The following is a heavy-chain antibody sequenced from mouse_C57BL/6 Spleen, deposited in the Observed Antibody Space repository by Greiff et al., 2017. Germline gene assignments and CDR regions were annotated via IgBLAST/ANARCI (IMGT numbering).Heavy chain of an antibody. CDR2: IHPNSGST. D-gene: IGHD4-1*01. V-gene: IGHV1-64*01. CDR3: ARSERSNWDFDY. Sequence: QVHVKQPGAELVKPGASVKLSCKASGYTFTSYWMHWVKQRPGQGLEWIGMIHPNSGSTNYNEKFKSKATLTVDKSSSTAYMQLSSLTSEDSAVYYCARSERSNWDFDYWGQGTTLTVSS. J-gene: IGHJ2*01. CDR1: GYTFTSYW.